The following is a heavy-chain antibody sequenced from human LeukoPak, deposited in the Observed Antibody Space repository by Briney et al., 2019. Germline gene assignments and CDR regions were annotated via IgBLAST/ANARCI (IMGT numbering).Heavy chain of an antibody. J-gene: IGHJ5*02. CDR1: GGSISSYY. V-gene: IGHV4-59*08. CDR2: IYFSGST. Sequence: SETLSLTCTVSGGSISSYYWSWIRQPPGKGLEWIGYIYFSGSTNYNPSLKSRVTISVDTSKNQFSLRLSSVTAADTAVYYCARGGNWFDPWGQGTLVTVSS. CDR3: ARGGNWFDP.